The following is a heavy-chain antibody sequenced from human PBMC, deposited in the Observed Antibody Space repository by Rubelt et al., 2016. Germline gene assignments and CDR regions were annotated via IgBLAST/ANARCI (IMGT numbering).Heavy chain of an antibody. CDR3: ARARSTVTMRGFAFDI. J-gene: IGHJ3*02. D-gene: IGHD3-22*01. V-gene: IGHV4-31*03. Sequence: QVQLQESGPGLVKPSQTLSLTCTVSGGSISSGGYYWSWIRQHPGKGLEWIGYIYYSGSTYYNPSLRSRVTISVDTSKNQFSLKLSSATAADTAVYYCARARSTVTMRGFAFDIWGQGTMVTVSS. CDR2: IYYSGST. CDR1: GGSISSGGYY.